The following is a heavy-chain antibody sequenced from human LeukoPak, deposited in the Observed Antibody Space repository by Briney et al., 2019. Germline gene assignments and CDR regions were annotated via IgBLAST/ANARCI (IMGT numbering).Heavy chain of an antibody. D-gene: IGHD2-2*01. CDR2: ISWNSGSI. CDR1: GFTFDDYA. Sequence: GGSLRLSCAASGFTFDDYAMHWVRQAPGKGLEWVSGISWNSGSIVYADSVKGRFTISRDNAKNSLYLQMNSLRAEDTALYYCAKAPEGLLSPYFDYWGQGTLVTVSS. J-gene: IGHJ4*02. CDR3: AKAPEGLLSPYFDY. V-gene: IGHV3-9*01.